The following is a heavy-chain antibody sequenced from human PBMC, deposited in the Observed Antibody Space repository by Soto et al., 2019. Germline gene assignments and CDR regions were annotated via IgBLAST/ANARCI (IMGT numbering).Heavy chain of an antibody. V-gene: IGHV3-11*01. CDR1: GFTFSDYY. J-gene: IGHJ6*02. CDR3: ASSTVAPHYGMDV. D-gene: IGHD4-17*01. Sequence: QVQLVESGGGLVKPGGSLRLSCAASGFTFSDYYMSWIRQAPGKGLEWVSYISSSGSTIYYADSVKGRFTISRDNAKNSPHLQMNSLRAEDTAVHYSASSTVAPHYGMDVWGQGPTVTVSS. CDR2: ISSSGSTI.